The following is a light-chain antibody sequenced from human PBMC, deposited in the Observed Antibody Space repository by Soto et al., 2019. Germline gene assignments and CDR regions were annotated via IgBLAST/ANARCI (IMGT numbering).Light chain of an antibody. CDR3: QQRRSWQVT. CDR2: DAS. CDR1: QSINTY. Sequence: ENVLTQSAATLSLSPEEGATLSCRASQSINTYLAWYQQKPGQAPRLLIYDASKRATGIPARFSGSGSGTNFTLTISSLEPEDFAVYYCQQRRSWQVTFGQGTLLETK. J-gene: IGKJ5*01. V-gene: IGKV3D-11*02.